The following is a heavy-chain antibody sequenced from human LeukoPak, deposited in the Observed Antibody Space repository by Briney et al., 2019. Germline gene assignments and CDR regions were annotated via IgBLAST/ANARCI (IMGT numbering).Heavy chain of an antibody. CDR3: AKDPGDGYNEYYFDY. V-gene: IGHV3-11*04. J-gene: IGHJ4*02. CDR2: ISSSGSTI. D-gene: IGHD5-12*01. Sequence: PGGSLRLSCAASGFTFSDYYMSWIRQAPGKGLEWVSYISSSGSTIYYADSVKGRFTISRDNSKNTLYLQMNSLRAEDTAVYYCAKDPGDGYNEYYFDYWGQGTLVTVSS. CDR1: GFTFSDYY.